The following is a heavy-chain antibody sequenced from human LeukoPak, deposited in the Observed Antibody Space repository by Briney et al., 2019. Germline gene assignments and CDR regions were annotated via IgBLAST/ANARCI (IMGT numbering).Heavy chain of an antibody. CDR2: IYYSGST. J-gene: IGHJ4*02. V-gene: IGHV4-31*03. Sequence: PSETLSLTCTVSGGSISSGGYYWSWIRQHPGKGLEWIGYIYYSGSTYYNPSLKSRVTISVDTSKNQFSLKLSSVTAADTAVYCCARVSVDYGDYYFDYWGQGTLVTVSS. CDR3: ARVSVDYGDYYFDY. D-gene: IGHD4-17*01. CDR1: GGSISSGGYY.